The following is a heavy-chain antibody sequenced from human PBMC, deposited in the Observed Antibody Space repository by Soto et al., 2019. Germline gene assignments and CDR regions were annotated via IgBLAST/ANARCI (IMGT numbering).Heavy chain of an antibody. CDR1: GGSFSGYY. Sequence: QVQLQQWGAGLLKPSETLSLTCAVYGGSFSGYYRSWIRQPPGKGLEWIGEINHSGSTNYNPSLKSRVTISVDTSKNQFSLKFSSVTAADTAVYYCASSFEGYCSGGSCTGWFDPWGQGTLVTVSS. D-gene: IGHD2-15*01. J-gene: IGHJ5*02. CDR2: INHSGST. V-gene: IGHV4-34*01. CDR3: ASSFEGYCSGGSCTGWFDP.